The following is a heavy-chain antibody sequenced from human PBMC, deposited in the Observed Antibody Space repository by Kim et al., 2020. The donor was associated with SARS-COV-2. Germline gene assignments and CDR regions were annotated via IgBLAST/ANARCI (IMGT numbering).Heavy chain of an antibody. Sequence: SGPTLVNPTQTLTLTCTFSGFSLSTSGMCVSWIRQPPGKALEWLALIDWDDDKYYSTSLKTRLTISKDTSKNQVVLTMTNMDPVDTATYYCARIRSERWFGALYYYYYFGMDVWGQGTTVTVSS. CDR2: IDWDDDK. J-gene: IGHJ6*02. CDR1: GFSLSTSGMC. V-gene: IGHV2-70*01. CDR3: ARIRSERWFGALYYYYYFGMDV. D-gene: IGHD3-10*01.